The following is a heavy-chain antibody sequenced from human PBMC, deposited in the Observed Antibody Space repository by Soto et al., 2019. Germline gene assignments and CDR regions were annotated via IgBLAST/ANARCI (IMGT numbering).Heavy chain of an antibody. Sequence: GGSLRLSCAASGFTFSGSAMHWVRQASGKGLEWVGRIRSKANSYATAYAASVKGRFTISRDDSKNTAYLQMNSLKTEDTAVYYCRILVPAAMSLAYGMDVWGQGTTVTVSS. V-gene: IGHV3-73*01. D-gene: IGHD2-2*01. CDR3: RILVPAAMSLAYGMDV. CDR1: GFTFSGSA. CDR2: IRSKANSYAT. J-gene: IGHJ6*02.